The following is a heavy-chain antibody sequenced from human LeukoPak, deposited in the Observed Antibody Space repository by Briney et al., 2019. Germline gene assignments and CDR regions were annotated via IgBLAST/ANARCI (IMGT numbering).Heavy chain of an antibody. Sequence: SETLSLTCAVYGGSFSGYYWSWIRQPPGKGLEWIGEINHSGSTNYNPSLKSRVTISVDTSKNQFSLKLSSVTAADTAVYYCARAQTDYYDSSGYYHDYWGQGTLVTVSS. CDR1: GGSFSGYY. D-gene: IGHD3-22*01. CDR2: INHSGST. CDR3: ARAQTDYYDSSGYYHDY. J-gene: IGHJ4*02. V-gene: IGHV4-34*01.